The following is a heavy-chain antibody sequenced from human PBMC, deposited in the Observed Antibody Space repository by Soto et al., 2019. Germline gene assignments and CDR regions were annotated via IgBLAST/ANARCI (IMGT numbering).Heavy chain of an antibody. D-gene: IGHD2-2*01. V-gene: IGHV1-18*01. Sequence: ASVKVSCKASGYTFTSYGISWVRQAPGQGLERMGWISAYNGNTNYAQKLQGRVTMTTDTSTSTAYMELRSLRSDDTAVYYCARDLYCSSTSCYADYYYYYGMDVWGQGTTVTVSS. J-gene: IGHJ6*02. CDR1: GYTFTSYG. CDR3: ARDLYCSSTSCYADYYYYYGMDV. CDR2: ISAYNGNT.